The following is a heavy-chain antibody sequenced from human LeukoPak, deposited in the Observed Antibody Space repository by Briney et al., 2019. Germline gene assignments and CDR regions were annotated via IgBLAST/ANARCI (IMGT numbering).Heavy chain of an antibody. CDR3: ALSGYGSGGVDY. V-gene: IGHV3-30*03. Sequence: PGRSLRLSCAASGFTFSSYGMHWVRQAPGKGLEWVAVISYDGSNKYYADSVKGRFTISRENSKNTLYLQMNSLRAEDTAVYYCALSGYGSGGVDYWGQGTLVTVSS. J-gene: IGHJ4*02. CDR1: GFTFSSYG. D-gene: IGHD2-15*01. CDR2: ISYDGSNK.